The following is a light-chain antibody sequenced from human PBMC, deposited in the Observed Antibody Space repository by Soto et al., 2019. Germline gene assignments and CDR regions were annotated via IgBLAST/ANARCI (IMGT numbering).Light chain of an antibody. CDR2: GAS. CDR3: QQYGSSSFT. Sequence: EIVLTQSPGTLSLSPGERATLSCRASQSVSSSYLAWYQQKPGQAPRLLIYGASSRATGIPDRFSGSGSGTDFTLTISRLEPEDCAVYYCQQYGSSSFTFGPGTKVDIK. V-gene: IGKV3-20*01. CDR1: QSVSSSY. J-gene: IGKJ3*01.